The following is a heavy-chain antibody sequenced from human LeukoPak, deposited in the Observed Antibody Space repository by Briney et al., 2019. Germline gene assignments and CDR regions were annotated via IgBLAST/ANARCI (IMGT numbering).Heavy chain of an antibody. CDR1: RFTITNHA. D-gene: IGHD3-10*01. CDR3: ARDRALGYFDL. CDR2: VSFDGSDK. Sequence: GRSLRLSCAASRFTITNHAIHWVRQAPGKGLDWVAVVSFDGSDKYYTDSVRGRFIISRDNSKNTLYLQMNSLTPEDTAVYYCARDRALGYFDLWGRGTLVTVSS. V-gene: IGHV3-30*04. J-gene: IGHJ2*01.